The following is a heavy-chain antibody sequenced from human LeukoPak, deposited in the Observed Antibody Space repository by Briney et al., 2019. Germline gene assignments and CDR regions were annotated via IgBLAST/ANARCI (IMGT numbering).Heavy chain of an antibody. CDR2: ISAYNGNT. CDR1: GYTFTSYG. J-gene: IGHJ4*02. D-gene: IGHD3-9*01. Sequence: ASVKVCCKASGYTFTSYGISWVRQAPGQGLEWMGWISAYNGNTNYAQKLQGRVTMTTDTSTSTAYMELRSLRSDDTAVYYCAREDYDILTGYYFFDYWGQGTLVTVSS. CDR3: AREDYDILTGYYFFDY. V-gene: IGHV1-18*04.